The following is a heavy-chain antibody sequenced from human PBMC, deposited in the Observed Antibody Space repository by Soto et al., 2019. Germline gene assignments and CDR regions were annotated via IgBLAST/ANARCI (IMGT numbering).Heavy chain of an antibody. Sequence: ASVKVSCKASGYTFTSYYMHWVRQAPGQGLEWMGIINPSGGSTSYAQKFQGRVTMTRDTSTSTVYMELSSLRSEDTAVYYCARGYYDFWSGYGAPGYWGQGTLVTVSS. CDR1: GYTFTSYY. CDR3: ARGYYDFWSGYGAPGY. D-gene: IGHD3-3*01. CDR2: INPSGGST. J-gene: IGHJ4*02. V-gene: IGHV1-46*03.